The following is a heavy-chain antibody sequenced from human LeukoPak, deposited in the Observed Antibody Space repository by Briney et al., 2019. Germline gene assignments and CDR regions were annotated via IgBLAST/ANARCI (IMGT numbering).Heavy chain of an antibody. CDR2: IYYSGST. J-gene: IGHJ4*02. V-gene: IGHV4-39*07. CDR3: ARGGIAWELLDY. Sequence: SETLSLTCTVSGGSISSSSYYWGWIRQPPGKGLEWIGSIYYSGSTYYNPSLKSRVTISVDTSKNQFSLKLSSVTAADTAVYYCARGGIAWELLDYWGQGTLVTVSS. CDR1: GGSISSSSYY. D-gene: IGHD1-26*01.